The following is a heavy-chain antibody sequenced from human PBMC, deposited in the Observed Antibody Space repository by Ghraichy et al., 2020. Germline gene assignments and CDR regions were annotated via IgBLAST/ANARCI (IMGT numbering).Heavy chain of an antibody. CDR2: MNPNSGNT. Sequence: ASVKVSCKASGYTFTSYDINWVRQATGQGLEWMGWMNPNSGNTGYAQKFQGRVTMTRNTSISTAYMELSSLRSEDTAVYYCARCLRARGLATPGYWGQGTLVTVSS. V-gene: IGHV1-8*01. J-gene: IGHJ4*02. CDR1: GYTFTSYD. CDR3: ARCLRARGLATPGY. D-gene: IGHD5-24*01.